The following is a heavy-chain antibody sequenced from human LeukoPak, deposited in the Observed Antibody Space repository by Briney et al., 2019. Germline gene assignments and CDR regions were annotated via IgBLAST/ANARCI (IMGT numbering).Heavy chain of an antibody. CDR2: IYHSGNT. CDR3: ARREPHGDYGGKIRYYYYMGV. Sequence: SGTLSLTCAVSGGSISSSNWWSWVRQPPGKGLEWIGEIYHSGNTNSNPSLKSRVTMSVDTSKNQFSLKLSSLTAADTAMYYCARREPHGDYGGKIRYYYYMGVWGKGTTITISS. V-gene: IGHV4-4*02. CDR1: GGSISSSNW. J-gene: IGHJ6*03. D-gene: IGHD4-23*01.